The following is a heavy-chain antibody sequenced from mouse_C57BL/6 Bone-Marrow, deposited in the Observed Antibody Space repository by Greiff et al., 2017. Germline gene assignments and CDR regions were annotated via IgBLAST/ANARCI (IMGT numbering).Heavy chain of an antibody. V-gene: IGHV8-8*01. Sequence: QVQLKESGPGILQPSQTLSLTCSFSGFSLSTFGMGVGWIRQPSGKGLEWLAHIWWDDDKYYNPALKSRLTISKDTSKNQVFLKIANVDTADTATYYCARFPYDYDSYYFDCWGQGTTLTVSS. CDR3: ARFPYDYDSYYFDC. CDR2: IWWDDDK. D-gene: IGHD2-4*01. J-gene: IGHJ2*01. CDR1: GFSLSTFGMG.